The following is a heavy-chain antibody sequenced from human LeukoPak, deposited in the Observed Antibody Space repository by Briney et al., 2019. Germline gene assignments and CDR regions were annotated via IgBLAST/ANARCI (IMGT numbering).Heavy chain of an antibody. Sequence: PGESLRLSCAASGFTFSGSAMHWVRQASGKGLEWVGRIRSRANSYATAYPASVKGRFTISRDESKNTAYLQMNSLKTEDTAVYYCTSQRDGYNYDGGYWGQGTLVTVSS. D-gene: IGHD5-24*01. CDR2: IRSRANSYAT. J-gene: IGHJ4*02. CDR1: GFTFSGSA. V-gene: IGHV3-73*01. CDR3: TSQRDGYNYDGGY.